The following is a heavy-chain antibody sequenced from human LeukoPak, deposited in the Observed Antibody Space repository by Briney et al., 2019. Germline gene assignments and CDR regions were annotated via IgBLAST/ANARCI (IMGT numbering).Heavy chain of an antibody. V-gene: IGHV1-69*13. CDR3: ARGRVPAACLDY. D-gene: IGHD2-2*01. CDR2: IIPIFGTA. CDR1: GGTFSSYA. Sequence: GASVKVSCKASGGTFSSYAISWVRQAPGQGLEWMGGIIPIFGTANYAQKFQGRVTITADESTSTAYMELSSLRSEDTAVYYCARGRVPAACLDYWGQGTLVTVSS. J-gene: IGHJ4*02.